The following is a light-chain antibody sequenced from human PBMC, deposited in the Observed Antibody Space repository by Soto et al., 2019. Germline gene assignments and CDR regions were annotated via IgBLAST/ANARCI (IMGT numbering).Light chain of an antibody. Sequence: QSVLTQPPSASGSPGQSVTISCTGTSSDVGGYNHVSWSQQHPGKAPKVVIYEVTKRPSGVPDRFSGSKSGNTASLTVSGLQAEDEADYYCSSYATGDNYVFGSGTKVT. CDR2: EVT. J-gene: IGLJ1*01. V-gene: IGLV2-8*01. CDR3: SSYATGDNYV. CDR1: SSDVGGYNH.